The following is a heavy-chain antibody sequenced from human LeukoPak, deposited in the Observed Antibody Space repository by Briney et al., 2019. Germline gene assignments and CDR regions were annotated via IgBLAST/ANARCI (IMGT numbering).Heavy chain of an antibody. D-gene: IGHD6-13*01. CDR1: GFTFSSYS. Sequence: GGSLRLSCAASGFTFSSYSMNWVRQAPGKGLEWVSSISSSSSYIYYADSVKGRFTISRDNAKNSLYLQMNSLRAEDTAVYYCARDFQSAAGVPDAEYFQHWGQGTLVTVSS. J-gene: IGHJ1*01. CDR3: ARDFQSAAGVPDAEYFQH. V-gene: IGHV3-21*01. CDR2: ISSSSSYI.